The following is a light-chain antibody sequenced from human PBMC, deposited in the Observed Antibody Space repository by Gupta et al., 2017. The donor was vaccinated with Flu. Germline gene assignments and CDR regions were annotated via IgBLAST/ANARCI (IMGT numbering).Light chain of an antibody. CDR3: HQRYTWPRT. V-gene: IGKV3-11*01. CDR1: RSVDMY. CDR2: DAS. J-gene: IGKJ1*01. Sequence: ERATLSCRASRSVDMYLSWYQQKPGQAPRLLIYDASRRATGIPARFSGSGSGADFTLTISSLEPEDFAVYYCHQRYTWPRTFGQGTKVEVK.